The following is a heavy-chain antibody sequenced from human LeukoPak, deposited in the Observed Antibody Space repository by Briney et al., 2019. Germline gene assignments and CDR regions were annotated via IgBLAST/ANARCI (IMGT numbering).Heavy chain of an antibody. CDR2: ISGSGGST. CDR1: GFTFSSYW. D-gene: IGHD1-1*01. CDR3: ATQEDRYNWNDVGP. J-gene: IGHJ4*02. Sequence: GGSLRLSCAASGFTFSSYWMHWVRQAPGKGLEWVSAISGSGGSTYYADSVKGRFTISRDNSKNTLYLQMNSLRAEDTAVYYCATQEDRYNWNDVGPWGQGTLVTVSS. V-gene: IGHV3-23*01.